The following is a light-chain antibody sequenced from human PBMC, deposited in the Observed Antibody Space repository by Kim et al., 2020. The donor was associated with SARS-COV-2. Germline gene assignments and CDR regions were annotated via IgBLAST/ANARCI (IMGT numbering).Light chain of an antibody. V-gene: IGLV4-69*01. CDR3: QTWGTGIQV. CDR2: LNSDDSH. Sequence: PVLTQSPSASASLGASVKLTCTLSSGHSSYAIAWHQQQPEKGPRYLMKLNSDDSHSKGDGIPDRFSGSSSGAERYLTISSLQSEDEADYYCQTWGTGIQVFGGGTQLTVL. J-gene: IGLJ3*02. CDR1: SGHSSYA.